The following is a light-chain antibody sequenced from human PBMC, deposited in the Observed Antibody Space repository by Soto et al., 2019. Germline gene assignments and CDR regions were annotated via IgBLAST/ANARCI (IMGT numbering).Light chain of an antibody. V-gene: IGKV3-15*01. CDR1: QSVSSN. J-gene: IGKJ1*01. CDR3: QQYINWPVT. CDR2: GAS. Sequence: EIVMTQSPATLSVSPGERATLSCRASQSVSSNLAWYQQKPGQAPRLLIYGASTRATGIPARFSGSGSGTEFTLTISSLQSEDFAVYYCQQYINWPVTFGQGTKVEIQ.